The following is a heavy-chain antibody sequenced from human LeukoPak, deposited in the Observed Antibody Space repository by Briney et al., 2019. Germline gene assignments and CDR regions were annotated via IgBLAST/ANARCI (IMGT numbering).Heavy chain of an antibody. CDR1: GSTVSSNY. CDR2: IYSGGST. J-gene: IGHJ3*02. Sequence: PGGSLRLSCAASGSTVSSNYMSWVRQAPGKGMGWVSVIYSGGSTYYADSVKGRFTISRDNSKNTLYLQMNSLRAEDTAVYYCARARRYCSSTSCYGYAFDIWGQGTMVTVSS. CDR3: ARARRYCSSTSCYGYAFDI. V-gene: IGHV3-53*01. D-gene: IGHD2-2*01.